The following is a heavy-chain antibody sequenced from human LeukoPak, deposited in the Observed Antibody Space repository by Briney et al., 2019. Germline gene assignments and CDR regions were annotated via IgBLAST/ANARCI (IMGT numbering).Heavy chain of an antibody. J-gene: IGHJ4*02. Sequence: GGSLRLSCAASGFTFSSYAMHWVRQAPGKGLEYVSAISSNGGSTYYANSVKGRFTISRDNSKNTPYLQMGSLRAEGMAVYYCARALGDGYNRFDYWGQGTLVTVSS. D-gene: IGHD5-24*01. CDR2: ISSNGGST. V-gene: IGHV3-64*01. CDR3: ARALGDGYNRFDY. CDR1: GFTFSSYA.